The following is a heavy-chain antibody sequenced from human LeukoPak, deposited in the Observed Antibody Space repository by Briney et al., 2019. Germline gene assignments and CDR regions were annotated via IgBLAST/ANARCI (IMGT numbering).Heavy chain of an antibody. CDR3: ARDHRGSGSRYYYYYMDV. D-gene: IGHD3-10*01. CDR1: GFTFSTYW. Sequence: GGSLRLSCAASGFTFSTYWMSWVRQAPGKGLEWVANIKQDGSEKYYVDSVKGRFTISRDNAKNSLYLQMNSLRAEDTAVYYCARDHRGSGSRYYYYYMDVWGKGTTVTISS. CDR2: IKQDGSEK. J-gene: IGHJ6*03. V-gene: IGHV3-7*01.